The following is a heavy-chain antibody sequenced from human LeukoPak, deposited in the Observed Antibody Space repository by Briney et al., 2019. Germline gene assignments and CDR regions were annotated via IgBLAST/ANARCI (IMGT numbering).Heavy chain of an antibody. Sequence: PSETLSLTCTVSGGSISSSSYYWGWIRQPPGKGLEWIGSIYYSGSTYYNPSLKSRVTISVDTSKNQFSLKLSSVTAADTAVYYCARRYYDFWSGYSYYFDYWGQGTLVTVSS. D-gene: IGHD3-3*01. J-gene: IGHJ4*02. CDR3: ARRYYDFWSGYSYYFDY. CDR2: IYYSGST. CDR1: GGSISSSSYY. V-gene: IGHV4-39*01.